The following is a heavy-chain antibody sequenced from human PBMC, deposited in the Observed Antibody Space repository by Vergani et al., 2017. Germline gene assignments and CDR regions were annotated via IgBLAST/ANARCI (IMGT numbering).Heavy chain of an antibody. V-gene: IGHV1-69*01. D-gene: IGHD1-26*01. Sequence: QVQLVQSGAEVKKPGSAVTVSCTAPAGTFRSDGLSWVRQAPGQGLEWVGDIIPVFGGANYAQKFRDRVTMTADESTNTAYMQLRSLTSEDTAIYYCARILVPASDFYYIDFWGPGTRVTVSS. CDR2: IIPVFGGA. CDR3: ARILVPASDFYYIDF. CDR1: AGTFRSDG. J-gene: IGHJ4*02.